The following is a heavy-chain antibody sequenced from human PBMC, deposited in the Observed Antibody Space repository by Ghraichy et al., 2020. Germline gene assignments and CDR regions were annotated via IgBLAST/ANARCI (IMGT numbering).Heavy chain of an antibody. CDR3: TTYNQKDAFDF. V-gene: IGHV3-15*05. Sequence: LSLTCAAPGITFSNVWMSWVRQAPGKGLEWVGRIKTTGTTDYAAPVKGRFTISRDDSKKMLYLQMNSLKTEDTAAYYYTTYNQKDAFDFWGQGTVVTVSS. J-gene: IGHJ3*01. D-gene: IGHD1-14*01. CDR2: IKTTGTT. CDR1: GITFSNVW.